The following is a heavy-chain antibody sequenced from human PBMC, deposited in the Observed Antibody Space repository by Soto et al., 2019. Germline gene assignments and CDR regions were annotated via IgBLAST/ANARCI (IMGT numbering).Heavy chain of an antibody. CDR2: ISGSGGST. Sequence: EVQLLESGGGLVQPGGSLRLSCAASGFTFSSYAMSWVRQAPGKGLEWVSAISGSGGSTYYAGSVKGRFTISRDNSKNTLYLQMNSLRAEDTAVYYCANIRDFWSGHDYWGQGTLVTVSS. D-gene: IGHD3-3*01. V-gene: IGHV3-23*01. CDR1: GFTFSSYA. J-gene: IGHJ4*02. CDR3: ANIRDFWSGHDY.